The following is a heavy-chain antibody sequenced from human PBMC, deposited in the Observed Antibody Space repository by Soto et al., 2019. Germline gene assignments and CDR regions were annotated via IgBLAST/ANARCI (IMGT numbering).Heavy chain of an antibody. D-gene: IGHD1-1*01. V-gene: IGHV3-30-3*01. Sequence: PGGSLRLSCAASGFTFSSYAMHWVRQAPGKGLEWVAVISYDGSNKYYADSVKGRFTISRDNSKNTLYLQMNSLRAEDTAVYYCARIEGRTGTPPYWGQGTLVTVSS. CDR3: ARIEGRTGTPPY. CDR2: ISYDGSNK. J-gene: IGHJ4*02. CDR1: GFTFSSYA.